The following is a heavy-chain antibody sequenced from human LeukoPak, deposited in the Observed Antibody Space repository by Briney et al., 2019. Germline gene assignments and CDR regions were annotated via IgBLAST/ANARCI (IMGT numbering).Heavy chain of an antibody. CDR3: ARDTAVAGPNYYYGVDV. CDR2: IYTSGST. CDR1: GGSISSYY. V-gene: IGHV4-4*07. D-gene: IGHD6-19*01. J-gene: IGHJ6*02. Sequence: ETLSLTCTVSGGSISSYYWSWIRQPAGKGLEWIGRIYTSGSTNYNPSLKSRVTMSVDTSKNQFSLKLSSVTAADTAVYYCARDTAVAGPNYYYGVDVWGQGTTVTVSS.